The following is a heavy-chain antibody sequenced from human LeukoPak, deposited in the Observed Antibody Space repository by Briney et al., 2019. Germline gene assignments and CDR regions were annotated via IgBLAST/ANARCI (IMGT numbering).Heavy chain of an antibody. J-gene: IGHJ4*02. CDR1: GFTFSSYA. Sequence: PGGSLRLSCAASGFTFSSYAMHWVRQAPGKGLEWVAVISYDGSNKYYADSVKGRFTISRDNSKNTLYLQMNSLRAEDTAVYYCASGDHYYDSSGPAYWGRGTLVTVSS. V-gene: IGHV3-30-3*01. CDR3: ASGDHYYDSSGPAY. CDR2: ISYDGSNK. D-gene: IGHD3-22*01.